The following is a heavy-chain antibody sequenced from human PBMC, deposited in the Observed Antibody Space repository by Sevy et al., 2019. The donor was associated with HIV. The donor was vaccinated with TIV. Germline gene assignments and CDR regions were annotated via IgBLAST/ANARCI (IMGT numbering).Heavy chain of an antibody. J-gene: IGHJ4*02. CDR1: GYTFTSYG. Sequence: ASVKVSCKASGYTFTSYGISWVRQAPGQGLEWMGWISAYNGNTNSAQKLQGKLTMTTDTSTRTAYMERRSLRSDDTAVYYWAIINYYDRSGYAKTFDYWGQGTLVTVSS. V-gene: IGHV1-18*01. D-gene: IGHD3-22*01. CDR3: AIINYYDRSGYAKTFDY. CDR2: ISAYNGNT.